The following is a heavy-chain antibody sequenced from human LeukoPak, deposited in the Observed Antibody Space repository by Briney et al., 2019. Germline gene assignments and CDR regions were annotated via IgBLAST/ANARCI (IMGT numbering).Heavy chain of an antibody. CDR3: ARHDIVVVPAAPSGFDP. CDR1: GGSISSSNW. V-gene: IGHV4-4*02. CDR2: IYHSEST. J-gene: IGHJ5*02. Sequence: SGTLSLTCAVSGGSISSSNWWSGVRQPPGKGLAWIGEIYHSESTNYNPSLKSRVTISVDKSKNQFSLKLSSVTAADTAVYYCARHDIVVVPAAPSGFDPWGQGTLVTVSS. D-gene: IGHD2-2*01.